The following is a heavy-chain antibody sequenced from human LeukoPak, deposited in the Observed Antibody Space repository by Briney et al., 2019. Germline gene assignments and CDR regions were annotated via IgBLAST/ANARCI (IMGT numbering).Heavy chain of an antibody. V-gene: IGHV1-69*06. Sequence: ASVTVSCKDSGGTFSNYAISWVRQAPGQGLEWMGGIIPMFGAANYAQKFQGRVTIIADKSTSTAYMELSSLKSEDTAVYYCATDRGPNSGYPPAGYWGQGTLVTVSS. D-gene: IGHD5-12*01. CDR3: ATDRGPNSGYPPAGY. CDR2: IIPMFGAA. J-gene: IGHJ4*02. CDR1: GGTFSNYA.